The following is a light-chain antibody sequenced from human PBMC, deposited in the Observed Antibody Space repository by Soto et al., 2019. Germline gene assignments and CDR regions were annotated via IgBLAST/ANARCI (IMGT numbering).Light chain of an antibody. V-gene: IGLV2-8*01. CDR3: SSYAGSNNLV. CDR2: EGT. J-gene: IGLJ2*01. CDR1: SGDVGGHNY. Sequence: QSALTQPPSVSGSPGQSVAISCTGTSGDVGGHNYVSWYQHHPGKAPKLMIYEGTKRPSGVPDRFSGSKSGNTASLTVSGLQADDEADYYCSSYAGSNNLVFGGGTKLTVL.